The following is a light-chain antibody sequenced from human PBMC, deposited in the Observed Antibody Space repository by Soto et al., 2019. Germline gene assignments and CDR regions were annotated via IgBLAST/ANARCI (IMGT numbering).Light chain of an antibody. CDR2: EVS. J-gene: IGLJ1*01. Sequence: QSVLPQPASVSGSPGQSITLSCTGTSSDVGGYEYVSWYQHHPGKAPKLMIYEVSNRPSGVSHRFSGSKSGNTASLTISGLQAEDEADYYCSSYTTANTYVFGTGTKVTVL. V-gene: IGLV2-14*01. CDR1: SSDVGGYEY. CDR3: SSYTTANTYV.